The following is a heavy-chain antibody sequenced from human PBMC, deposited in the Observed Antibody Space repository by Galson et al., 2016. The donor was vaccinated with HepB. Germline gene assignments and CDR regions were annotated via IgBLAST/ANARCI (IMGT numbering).Heavy chain of an antibody. CDR2: INTGNGNT. J-gene: IGHJ4*02. V-gene: IGHV1-3*04. Sequence: SVKVSCKASGYTFTSHGIHWVRQAPGQGLEWMGWINTGNGNTKYAQKFQDRVSISRDTSASTAHMELSSLGSEDTALYFCARDLLLWVDDPSLWCQGTLVTVSS. CDR3: ARDLLLWVDDPSL. CDR1: GYTFTSHG. D-gene: IGHD3-10*01.